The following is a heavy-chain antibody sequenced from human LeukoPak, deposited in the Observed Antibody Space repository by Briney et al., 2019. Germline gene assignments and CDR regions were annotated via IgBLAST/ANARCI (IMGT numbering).Heavy chain of an antibody. CDR2: IYSGGST. CDR3: ARDPSQAGSWGY. J-gene: IGHJ4*02. CDR1: GFTVSSNY. Sequence: QPGGSLRLSCAASGFTVSSNYMSWVRKAPGKGLEWVSVIYSGGSTYYADSVKGRFTISRDSSKNTLYLQMNNLRAEDTAVYYCARDPSQAGSWGYWGQGILVTVSS. D-gene: IGHD6-13*01. V-gene: IGHV3-66*01.